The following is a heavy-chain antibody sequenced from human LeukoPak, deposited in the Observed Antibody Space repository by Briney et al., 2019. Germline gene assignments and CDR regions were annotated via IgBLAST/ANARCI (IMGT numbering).Heavy chain of an antibody. J-gene: IGHJ4*02. CDR2: ISSSSTI. D-gene: IGHD2-8*02. V-gene: IGHV3-48*04. Sequence: GGSLRLSCAASGFTFSSYSMNWVRQAPGKGLEWVSYISSSSTIYYADFVKGRFTISRDNAKNSLFLEMTGLTAEDSAVYYRVRLVHVWGQGALVTVSS. CDR3: VRLVHV. CDR1: GFTFSSYS.